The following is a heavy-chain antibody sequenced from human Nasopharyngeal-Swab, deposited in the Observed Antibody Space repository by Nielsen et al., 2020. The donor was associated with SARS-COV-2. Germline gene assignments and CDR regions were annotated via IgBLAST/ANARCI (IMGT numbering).Heavy chain of an antibody. CDR3: AISAYSSSWYYYYYYGMDV. CDR2: IYSGGSST. J-gene: IGHJ6*02. V-gene: IGHV3-23*03. D-gene: IGHD6-13*01. Sequence: GESLKISCAASGFTFSSYAMSWVRQAPGKGLEWVSVIYSGGSSTYYADSVKGRFTISRDNSKNTLYLQMNSLGAEDTAVYYCAISAYSSSWYYYYYYGMDVWGQGTTVTVSS. CDR1: GFTFSSYA.